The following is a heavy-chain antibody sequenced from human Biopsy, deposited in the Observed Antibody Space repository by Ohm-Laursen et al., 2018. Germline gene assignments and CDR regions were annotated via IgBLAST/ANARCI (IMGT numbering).Heavy chain of an antibody. Sequence: SLRLSCAASGFSVADYAMHWVRQVSGKGLEWVSFIGWDGANTYYGGSVRGRFTISRDNDKNALYLQMSSLRLEDSGFYYCAKGSEQLQDAGGVDAWGQGTLVTVSS. CDR2: IGWDGANT. D-gene: IGHD1/OR15-1a*01. CDR3: AKGSEQLQDAGGVDA. J-gene: IGHJ5*02. CDR1: GFSVADYA. V-gene: IGHV3-43D*04.